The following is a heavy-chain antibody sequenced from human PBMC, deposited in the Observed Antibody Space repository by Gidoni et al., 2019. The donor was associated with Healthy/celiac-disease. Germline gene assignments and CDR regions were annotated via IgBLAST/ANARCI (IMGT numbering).Heavy chain of an antibody. V-gene: IGHV4-34*01. CDR3: ARGDWIWSYTGDYYYYGMDV. CDR1: GGSFSGYY. CDR2: INHSGST. J-gene: IGHJ6*02. D-gene: IGHD1-26*01. Sequence: QVQLQQWCAGLLKPSETLSLTCAVYGGSFSGYYWRWIRQPPGKGLEWIGEINHSGSTNYNPSLKSRVTISVDTSKNQFSLKLSSVTAADTAVYYCARGDWIWSYTGDYYYYGMDVWGQGTTVTVSS.